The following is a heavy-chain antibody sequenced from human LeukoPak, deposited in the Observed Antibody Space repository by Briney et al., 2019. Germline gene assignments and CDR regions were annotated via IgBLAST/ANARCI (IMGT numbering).Heavy chain of an antibody. CDR3: AKDMAAYYYASGNIDY. CDR1: GFTFDDYA. Sequence: GGSLRLSCAASGFTFDDYAMRWVRQAPGKGLEWVSLISWDGGGTYYADTVKGRFTISRDNSKNSLYLQMNSLRAEDTALYYCAKDMAAYYYASGNIDYWGQGTLVTVSS. J-gene: IGHJ4*02. V-gene: IGHV3-43D*03. D-gene: IGHD3-10*01. CDR2: ISWDGGGT.